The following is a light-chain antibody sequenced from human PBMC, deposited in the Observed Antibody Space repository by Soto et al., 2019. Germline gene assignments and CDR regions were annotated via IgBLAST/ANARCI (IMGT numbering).Light chain of an antibody. CDR2: SVS. CDR3: ISYTVSRSYV. V-gene: IGLV2-14*01. Sequence: SVLTQPGSVSGSPGQSITISCSGTSSDIGAYDHVAWFQQFPGKTPKLVIYSVSNRPSGVSYRFSGSKSGNTASLTLSGLQADDEADYYCISYTVSRSYVFGPGTKVPVL. CDR1: SSDIGAYDH. J-gene: IGLJ1*01.